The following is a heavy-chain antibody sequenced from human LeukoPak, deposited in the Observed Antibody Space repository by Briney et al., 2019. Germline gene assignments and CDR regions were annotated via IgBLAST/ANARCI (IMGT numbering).Heavy chain of an antibody. CDR1: GDSVSSNSAA. V-gene: IGHV6-1*01. D-gene: IGHD6-13*01. CDR2: TYYRSKWYN. Sequence: NPSQTLSLTCAISGDSVSSNSAAWNWIRQSPSRGLEWLGRTYYRSKWYNDYAVSVKSRITINPDTSKNQFSLQLNSVTPEDTAVYYCARDALGSSYGSYYYYMDVWGKGTTVTISS. CDR3: ARDALGSSYGSYYYYMDV. J-gene: IGHJ6*03.